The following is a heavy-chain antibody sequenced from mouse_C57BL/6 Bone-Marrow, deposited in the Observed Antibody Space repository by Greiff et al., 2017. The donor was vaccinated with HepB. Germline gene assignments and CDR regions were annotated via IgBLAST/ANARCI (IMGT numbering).Heavy chain of an antibody. CDR2: FTMYSDAT. Sequence: LVESGAELVRPGSSVKLSCKDSYFAFMASAMHWVKQRPGHGLEWIGSFTMYSDATEYSENFKGKATLTANTSSSTAYMELSSLTSADSAVYSGAKSDDGSSYGGFYAMDYWGQGTSVTVSS. CDR3: AKSDDGSSYGGFYAMDY. J-gene: IGHJ4*01. CDR1: YFAFMASA. V-gene: IGHV1-49*01. D-gene: IGHD1-1*01.